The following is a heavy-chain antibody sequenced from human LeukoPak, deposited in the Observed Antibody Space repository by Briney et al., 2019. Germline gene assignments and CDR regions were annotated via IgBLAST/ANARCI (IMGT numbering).Heavy chain of an antibody. CDR3: AKGDGEFEY. V-gene: IGHV5-51*01. CDR1: EYKFTGNR. CDR2: IYPSDSDT. Sequence: GVSLHISSQPSEYKFTGNRIDRMRRLLVKRLEWMGVIYPSDSDTRYNQSFEGQVTISADKSINTAYLQWSSLRPSDTAVYYCAKGDGEFEYWGQGTLVTVSS. J-gene: IGHJ4*02. D-gene: IGHD3-10*01.